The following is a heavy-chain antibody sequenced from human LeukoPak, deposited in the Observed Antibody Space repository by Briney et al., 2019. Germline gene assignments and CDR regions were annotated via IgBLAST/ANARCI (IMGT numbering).Heavy chain of an antibody. D-gene: IGHD4-23*01. J-gene: IGHJ4*02. CDR2: IYYSGST. V-gene: IGHV4-39*01. Sequence: PSETLSLTCTVSGGSISSSSYYWSWIRQPPGKGLEWIGSIYYSGSTYYNPSLKSRVTISVDTSKNQFSLKLSSVTVADTAVYYCASYYGGNSGSDYWGQGTLVTVSS. CDR3: ASYYGGNSGSDY. CDR1: GGSISSSSYY.